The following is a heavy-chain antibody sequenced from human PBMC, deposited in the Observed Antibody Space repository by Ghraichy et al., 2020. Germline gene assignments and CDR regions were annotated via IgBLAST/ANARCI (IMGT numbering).Heavy chain of an antibody. D-gene: IGHD6-13*01. CDR2: IYYSGST. Sequence: SETLSLTCTVSGGSISSSSYYWGWIRQPPGKGLEWIGSIYYSGSTYYNPSLKSRVTISVDTSKNQFSLKLSSVTAADTAVYYCGSSGHSSPFDPWGQGTLVTVSS. V-gene: IGHV4-39*01. J-gene: IGHJ5*02. CDR1: GGSISSSSYY. CDR3: GSSGHSSPFDP.